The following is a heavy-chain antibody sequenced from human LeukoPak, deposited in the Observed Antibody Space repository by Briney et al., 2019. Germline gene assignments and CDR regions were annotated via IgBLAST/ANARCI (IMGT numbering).Heavy chain of an antibody. D-gene: IGHD3-16*01. CDR1: GGSFSCYY. V-gene: IGHV4-34*01. Sequence: SETLSLTCAVYGGSFSCYYWSWIRQPPGKGLEWIGEINHSGSNNYKPSLKSRVTISVDTSKNQFSLKLSSVTAADTAVYYCARGAPYGGHGYWGQGTLVTVSS. J-gene: IGHJ4*02. CDR2: INHSGSN. CDR3: ARGAPYGGHGY.